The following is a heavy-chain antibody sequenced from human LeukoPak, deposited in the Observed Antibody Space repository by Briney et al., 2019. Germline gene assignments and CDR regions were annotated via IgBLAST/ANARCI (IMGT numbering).Heavy chain of an antibody. Sequence: GGSLRLSCAASGFTFSDYYMSWIRQAPGKGLEWVSYISSSGSTIYYADSVKGRFTISRDNAKNSLYLQMNSLRAEDTAVYYCARDRGSDSSGYYYPMPIDYWGQGTLVTVSS. J-gene: IGHJ4*02. CDR3: ARDRGSDSSGYYYPMPIDY. V-gene: IGHV3-11*04. CDR1: GFTFSDYY. CDR2: ISSSGSTI. D-gene: IGHD3-22*01.